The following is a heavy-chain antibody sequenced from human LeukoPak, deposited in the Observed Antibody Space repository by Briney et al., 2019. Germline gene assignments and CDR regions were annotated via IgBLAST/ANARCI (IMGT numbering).Heavy chain of an antibody. J-gene: IGHJ4*02. V-gene: IGHV3-30-3*01. CDR3: VRGVGIYDSSGYFDY. Sequence: PGRSLRLSCAASGFTFSICAMHWVRWAPGKGLEWVTTISYDGINKYYADSAKGRFTISRDNSKNTLYLQMNSLRAEDTAVYYCVRGVGIYDSSGYFDYWGQGNLVIVSS. CDR2: ISYDGINK. CDR1: GFTFSICA. D-gene: IGHD3-22*01.